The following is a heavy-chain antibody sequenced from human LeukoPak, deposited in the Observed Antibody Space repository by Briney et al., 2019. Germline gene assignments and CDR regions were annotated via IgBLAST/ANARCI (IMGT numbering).Heavy chain of an antibody. CDR1: GFTFSSYA. Sequence: QPGGSLRLSCAASGFTFSSYATNWVRQAPGKGLEWVSAINGRGDNTYYADSVKGRFTISRDNSKSTLFLQMNSLRAEDTAIYYCAKDRVSPGFNLFDPWGQGTLVTVSS. J-gene: IGHJ5*02. V-gene: IGHV3-23*01. CDR3: AKDRVSPGFNLFDP. CDR2: INGRGDNT. D-gene: IGHD2/OR15-2a*01.